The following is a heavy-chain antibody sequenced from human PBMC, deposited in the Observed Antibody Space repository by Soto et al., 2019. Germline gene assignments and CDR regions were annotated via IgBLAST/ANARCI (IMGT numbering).Heavy chain of an antibody. J-gene: IGHJ5*02. CDR1: GDMFRSYA. V-gene: IGHV1-69*10. CDR3: VREGYYDSSGYYPGWFDP. D-gene: IGHD3-22*01. CDR2: IIPMLGTA. Sequence: ASVKVSCKASGDMFRSYAISWVRQAPGQGLEWMGGIIPMLGTAKYAQKFEGRVTITADKSTSTAYMEMTRLRSEDTAVYYCVREGYYDSSGYYPGWFDPWGQGALVTVSS.